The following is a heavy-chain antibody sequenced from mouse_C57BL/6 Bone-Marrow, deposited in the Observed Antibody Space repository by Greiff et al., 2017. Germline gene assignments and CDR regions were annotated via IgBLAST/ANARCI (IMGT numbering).Heavy chain of an antibody. D-gene: IGHD1-1*02. CDR3: ARDYYSGAFAY. CDR2: INPGSGGT. Sequence: QVQLQQSGAELVRPGTSVKVSCKASGYAFTNYLIEWVKQRPGQGLEWIGVINPGSGGTTYNEKFKGKAPLTADKSSSTAYMQLSSLTSEDSAVYFCARDYYSGAFAYWGEGTLVAVAA. J-gene: IGHJ3*01. CDR1: GYAFTNYL. V-gene: IGHV1-54*01.